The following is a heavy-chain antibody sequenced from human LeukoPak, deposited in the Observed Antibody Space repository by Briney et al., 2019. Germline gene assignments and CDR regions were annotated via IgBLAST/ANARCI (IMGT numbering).Heavy chain of an antibody. CDR3: AKEQLWLTPGDY. CDR2: INRNGETT. CDR1: GFKFDDYG. Sequence: GSLRLSCAASGFKFDDYGMSWVRQAPGKGLEWVSGINRNGETTGYADSVKGRFTISRDNSKNTLYLQMNSLRAEDTAVYYCAKEQLWLTPGDYWGQGTLVTVSS. V-gene: IGHV3-20*04. D-gene: IGHD5-18*01. J-gene: IGHJ4*02.